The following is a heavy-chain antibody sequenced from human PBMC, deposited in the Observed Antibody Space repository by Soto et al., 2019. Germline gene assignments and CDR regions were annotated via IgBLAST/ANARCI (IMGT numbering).Heavy chain of an antibody. J-gene: IGHJ4*02. CDR2: INPNGGGT. CDR3: ARGNMSAGNRANDY. D-gene: IGHD1-1*01. V-gene: IGHV1-46*01. Sequence: QVQLVQSGAEVKRPGASVKVSCKTSGYTFSEYYIHWVRQAPGQGLEWMGIINPNGGGTTYPQKFQGRVTLTRDTSTSTVYMDLSSLRSEDTAVYYCARGNMSAGNRANDYWGQGTLVTVSA. CDR1: GYTFSEYY.